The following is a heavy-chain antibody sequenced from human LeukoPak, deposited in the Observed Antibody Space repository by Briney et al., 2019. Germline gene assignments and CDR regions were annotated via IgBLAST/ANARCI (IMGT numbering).Heavy chain of an antibody. CDR1: GGSISSYY. CDR2: IYYHGST. Sequence: PSETLSLTCTVSGGSISSYYWSWIRQPPGKGLEWIGYIYYHGSTNYNPSLRSRVTFSVDTSKNQFSLKLSSVSAADTAVYYCAREYSGFDYWGRGTLVTVSS. CDR3: AREYSGFDY. J-gene: IGHJ4*02. V-gene: IGHV4-59*01. D-gene: IGHD6-13*01.